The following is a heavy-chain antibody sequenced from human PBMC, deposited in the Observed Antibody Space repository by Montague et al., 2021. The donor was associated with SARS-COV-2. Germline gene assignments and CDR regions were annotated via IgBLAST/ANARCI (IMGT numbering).Heavy chain of an antibody. CDR2: IYHSGTT. CDR1: GYSISSGYY. J-gene: IGHJ3*02. CDR3: ARDRTFRDGYLDAFEI. D-gene: IGHD5-24*01. Sequence: SETLSLTCTVSGYSISSGYYWGWIRTFPGKGLGWLGSIYHSGTTYYNPSLKSRVTISVDTSKNQFSLKMYSVTAADTAQFYCARDRTFRDGYLDAFEIWGQVTMVTDSS. V-gene: IGHV4-38-2*02.